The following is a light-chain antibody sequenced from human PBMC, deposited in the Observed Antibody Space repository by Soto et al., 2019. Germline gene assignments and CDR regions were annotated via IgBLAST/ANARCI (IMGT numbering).Light chain of an antibody. Sequence: VVLTQSPGTLSLSPGERVTLSCRASQTLSRSYLAWYQQKPGQAPRLLIFRASSRATGIPDRFSGSGSGTDFTLTISRLEPEDFAVYYCQQYDSSPDKYTFGQGTKLEIK. J-gene: IGKJ2*01. CDR3: QQYDSSPDKYT. V-gene: IGKV3-20*01. CDR2: RAS. CDR1: QTLSRSY.